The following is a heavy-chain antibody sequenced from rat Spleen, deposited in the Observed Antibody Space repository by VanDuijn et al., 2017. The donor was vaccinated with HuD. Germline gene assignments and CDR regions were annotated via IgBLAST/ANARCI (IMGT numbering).Heavy chain of an antibody. V-gene: IGHV5-31*01. CDR2: ITNTGRST. D-gene: IGHD1-9*01. CDR1: GFTFNNYW. CDR3: TRGIYYGYNAFVY. J-gene: IGHJ3*01. Sequence: EVQLMESGGGLVQPGRSLKLSCVASGFTFNNYWMTWIRQAPGKGLEWVASITNTGRSTYYPDSVRGRFAISRDTAANTLYLQMNSLRSEDTATYYCTRGIYYGYNAFVYWGQGTLVTVSS.